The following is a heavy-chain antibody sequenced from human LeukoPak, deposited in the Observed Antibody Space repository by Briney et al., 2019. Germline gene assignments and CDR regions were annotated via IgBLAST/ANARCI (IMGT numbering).Heavy chain of an antibody. Sequence: SQTLSLTCTVSGGSISSGSYYWSWIRQPPGKGLEWIGYIYYSGSTNYNPSLKSRVTISVDTSKNQFSLKLSSVTAADTAVYYCARVPDPSVNYYYGMDVWGKGTAVTVSS. V-gene: IGHV4-61*01. CDR3: ARVPDPSVNYYYGMDV. D-gene: IGHD4-17*01. CDR2: IYYSGST. CDR1: GGSISSGSYY. J-gene: IGHJ6*04.